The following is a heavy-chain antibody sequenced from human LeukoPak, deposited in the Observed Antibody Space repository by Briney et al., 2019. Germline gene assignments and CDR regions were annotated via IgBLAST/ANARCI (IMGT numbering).Heavy chain of an antibody. V-gene: IGHV3-21*01. D-gene: IGHD3-3*01. CDR2: ISSSSSYI. CDR3: ARGERDWSGPDDAFDI. CDR1: GFTFSSYS. J-gene: IGHJ3*02. Sequence: GGSLRLSCAASGFTFSSYSMNWVRQAPGKGLEWVSSISSSSSYIYYADSVKGRFTISRDNAKNSLYLQMNSLRAEDTAVYYRARGERDWSGPDDAFDIWGQGTMVTVSS.